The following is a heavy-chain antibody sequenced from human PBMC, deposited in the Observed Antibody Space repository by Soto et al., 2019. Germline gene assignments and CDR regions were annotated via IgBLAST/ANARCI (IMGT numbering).Heavy chain of an antibody. J-gene: IGHJ4*02. V-gene: IGHV1-69*02. D-gene: IGHD2-2*01. CDR2: IIPILGIA. CDR1: GGTFSSYT. Sequence: QVQLVQSGAEVKKPGSSVKVSCKASGGTFSSYTISWVRQAPGQGLEWMGRIIPILGIANYAQKFQGRLTIXXDXAXNTAYMELSSLRSEDTAVDYCASAYCSSTSCYHFDYWGQGTLVTVSS. CDR3: ASAYCSSTSCYHFDY.